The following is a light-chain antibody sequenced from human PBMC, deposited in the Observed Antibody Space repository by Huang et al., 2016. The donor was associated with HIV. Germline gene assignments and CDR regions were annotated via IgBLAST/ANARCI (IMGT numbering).Light chain of an antibody. CDR1: QGTGKY. CDR3: QQVNTYPLT. Sequence: IQLTQSPSSLSASVGDTVTITSRASQGTGKYLAWYQQKPGKAPNLLIYGASTLQSVVPSMLSGSGSGTDFTLAISSLQPEDSATYYCQQVNTYPLTFGGETKVVIK. CDR2: GAS. V-gene: IGKV1-9*01. J-gene: IGKJ4*01.